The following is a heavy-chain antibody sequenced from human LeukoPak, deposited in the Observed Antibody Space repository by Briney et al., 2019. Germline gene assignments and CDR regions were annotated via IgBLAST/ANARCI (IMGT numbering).Heavy chain of an antibody. CDR1: GFTFGTYW. D-gene: IGHD6-19*01. CDR2: IKQDGSEK. Sequence: GGSLRLSCAASGFTFGTYWMGWVRQAPGKGLEWVANIKQDGSEKSYVDSVKGRFTISRDNVKNSVYLQMHSLRADDTAIYYCVRDTYRTAVAGSSGLGYWGQRTLVTVSS. J-gene: IGHJ4*02. V-gene: IGHV3-7*01. CDR3: VRDTYRTAVAGSSGLGY.